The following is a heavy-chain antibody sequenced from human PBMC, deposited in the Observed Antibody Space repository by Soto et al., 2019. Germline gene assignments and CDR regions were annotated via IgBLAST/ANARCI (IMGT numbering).Heavy chain of an antibody. CDR1: GYSFTSFW. D-gene: IGHD3-10*01. J-gene: IGHJ6*02. CDR2: IDPSDSYT. V-gene: IGHV5-10-1*01. CDR3: ARHTITMVRGVVYYYYGMDV. Sequence: GESLKISCKGSGYSFTSFWISWVRQMPGKGLEWMGRIDPSDSYTNYSPSFQGHVTISADKSISTAYLQWSSLKASDTAMYYCARHTITMVRGVVYYYYGMDVWGQGTTVNVSS.